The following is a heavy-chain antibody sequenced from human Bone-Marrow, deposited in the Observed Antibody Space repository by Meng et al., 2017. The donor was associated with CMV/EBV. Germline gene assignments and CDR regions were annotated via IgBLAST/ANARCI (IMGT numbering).Heavy chain of an antibody. J-gene: IGHJ4*02. CDR3: AKEDITIFGVAPIDY. V-gene: IGHV3-7*03. Sequence: GESLKISCAASGFTFSSYWMSWVRQAPGKGLEWVANIKQDGSEKYYVDSVKGRFTISRDNAKNSLYLQMNSLRADDTAVYYCAKEDITIFGVAPIDYWGQGTLVTVSS. D-gene: IGHD3-3*01. CDR1: GFTFSSYW. CDR2: IKQDGSEK.